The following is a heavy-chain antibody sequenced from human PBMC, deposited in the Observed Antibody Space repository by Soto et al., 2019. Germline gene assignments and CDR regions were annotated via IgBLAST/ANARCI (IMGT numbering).Heavy chain of an antibody. Sequence: QVQLQESGPGLVKPSGTLSLTCAVSGGSISSSNWWSWVRQPPGKGLEWIGEIYHSGSTNYNPSRQRRVTLSVDKSKNQFSLKLSSVTAADTAVDYCARELFNALDYWGQGTLVTVSS. J-gene: IGHJ4*02. CDR2: IYHSGST. CDR1: GGSISSSNW. D-gene: IGHD2-15*01. V-gene: IGHV4-4*02. CDR3: ARELFNALDY.